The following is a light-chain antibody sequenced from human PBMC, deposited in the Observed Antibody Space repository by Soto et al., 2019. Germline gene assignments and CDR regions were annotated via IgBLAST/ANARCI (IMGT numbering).Light chain of an antibody. J-gene: IGLJ3*02. CDR1: NSNIWAGSG. CDR2: ANT. Sequence: QSVLTQPPSVSGAPGQRVTISCTGNNSNIWAGSGVNWYQQFPNRAPKLLIYANTHRPSGVPDRFSGSTSATSASLAITGFPTQDEADYYCQSFDSSLAGLMFGGETKLTLL. V-gene: IGLV1-40*01. CDR3: QSFDSSLAGLM.